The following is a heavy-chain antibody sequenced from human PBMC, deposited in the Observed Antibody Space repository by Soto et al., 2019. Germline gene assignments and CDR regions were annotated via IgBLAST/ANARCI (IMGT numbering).Heavy chain of an antibody. CDR1: GFTFSNAW. J-gene: IGHJ4*02. CDR2: IKSKTDGGTT. CDR3: TTVDSSGWYGSDY. Sequence: GGSLRLSCAASGFTFSNAWMNWVRQAPGKGLEWVGRIKSKTDGGTTDYAAPVKGRFIISRDDSKNTLYLQMNSLKTEDTAVYYCTTVDSSGWYGSDYWGQGTLVTVSS. D-gene: IGHD6-19*01. V-gene: IGHV3-15*07.